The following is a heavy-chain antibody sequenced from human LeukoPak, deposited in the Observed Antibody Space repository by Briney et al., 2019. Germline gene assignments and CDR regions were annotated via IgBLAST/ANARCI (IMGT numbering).Heavy chain of an antibody. V-gene: IGHV3-30*18. CDR1: GFTFSSYG. CDR3: AKARGLVYAFDI. Sequence: GGSRRLSCAASGFTFSSYGMHWVRQAPGKGLEWVAVISYDGSNKYYADSVKGRFTISRDNSKNTLYLQMNSLRAEDTAVYYCAKARGLVYAFDIWGQGTMVTVSS. D-gene: IGHD6-6*01. CDR2: ISYDGSNK. J-gene: IGHJ3*02.